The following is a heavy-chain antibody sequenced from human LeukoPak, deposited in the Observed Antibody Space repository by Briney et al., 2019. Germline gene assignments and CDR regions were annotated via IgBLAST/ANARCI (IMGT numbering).Heavy chain of an antibody. CDR3: ARHPSSWIDSMDV. J-gene: IGHJ6*02. Sequence: GSLRLSCAVSGLTFSDYYMSWVRQPPGKGLEWIGSIYYSGSTYYNPSLKSRVTISVDTSKNQFSLKLSSVTAADTAVYYCARHPSSWIDSMDVWGQGTTVTVSS. CDR1: GLTFSDYY. V-gene: IGHV4-59*05. D-gene: IGHD2-2*03. CDR2: IYYSGST.